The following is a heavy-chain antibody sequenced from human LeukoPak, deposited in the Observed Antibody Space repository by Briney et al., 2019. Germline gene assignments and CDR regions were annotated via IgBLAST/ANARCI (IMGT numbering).Heavy chain of an antibody. CDR2: IYSGGST. CDR3: ARGRGYGDYDYWYFDL. V-gene: IGHV3-53*01. J-gene: IGHJ2*01. D-gene: IGHD4-17*01. Sequence: GGSLRLSCAASGFTVSSNYMSWVRQAPGKGLEWVSVIYSGGSTYYADSVKGRFTISRDNSKNTLYLQMNSLRAEDTAVYYCARGRGYGDYDYWYFDLWGRGTLVTVSS. CDR1: GFTVSSNY.